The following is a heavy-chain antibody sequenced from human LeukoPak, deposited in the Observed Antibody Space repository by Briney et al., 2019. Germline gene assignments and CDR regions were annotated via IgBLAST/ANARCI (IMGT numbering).Heavy chain of an antibody. CDR2: INHSGST. J-gene: IGHJ4*02. D-gene: IGHD1-26*01. Sequence: SETLSLTCAVYGGSFSGYYWSWIRQPPGKGLEWIGEINHSGSTNYNPSLKSRVTISVDTSKDQFSLKLSSVTAADTAVYYCARGVVGAIDWGQGTLVTVSS. V-gene: IGHV4-34*01. CDR3: ARGVVGAID. CDR1: GGSFSGYY.